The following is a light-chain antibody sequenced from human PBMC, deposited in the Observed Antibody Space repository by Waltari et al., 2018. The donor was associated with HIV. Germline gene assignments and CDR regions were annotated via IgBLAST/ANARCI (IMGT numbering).Light chain of an antibody. CDR3: QHYDNWPFT. J-gene: IGKJ3*01. CDR2: DAS. CDR1: QSLSRN. Sequence: EIVMTQSPASLSVSPGERAPLSCRASQSLSRNLAWYQQKPGQAPRLLIYDASTRATGIPARFSGSGSGTEFTLTISSLQSEDFAVYYCQHYDNWPFTFGPGTKVDIK. V-gene: IGKV3-15*01.